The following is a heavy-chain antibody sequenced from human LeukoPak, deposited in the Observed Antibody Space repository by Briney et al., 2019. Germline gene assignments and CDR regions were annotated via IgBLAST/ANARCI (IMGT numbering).Heavy chain of an antibody. Sequence: GGSLRLSCAASEFTFSVYSMNWVRQAPGKGLEWVSFIDSSSSYIYYADSVKGRVTISRDNAKNSLYLQMNSLRAEDTAVYYCARDLNLVGAYWGQGTLVTVSS. CDR2: IDSSSSYI. V-gene: IGHV3-21*01. CDR1: EFTFSVYS. CDR3: ARDLNLVGAY. J-gene: IGHJ4*02. D-gene: IGHD1-26*01.